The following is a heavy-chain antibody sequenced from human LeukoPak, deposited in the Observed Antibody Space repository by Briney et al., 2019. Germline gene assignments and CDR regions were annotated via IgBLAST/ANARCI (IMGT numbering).Heavy chain of an antibody. D-gene: IGHD1-1*01. V-gene: IGHV3-48*03. CDR1: GFTFSSNE. Sequence: GGSLRLSCTASGFTFSSNEMNWVRQAPGKGLEWVSYIGSRGSNIHYADSVKGRFTVSRDNAKNSLYLQMSSLRAEDTAVYYCARKRLLDYWGQGTLVTVSS. CDR2: IGSRGSNI. J-gene: IGHJ4*02. CDR3: ARKRLLDY.